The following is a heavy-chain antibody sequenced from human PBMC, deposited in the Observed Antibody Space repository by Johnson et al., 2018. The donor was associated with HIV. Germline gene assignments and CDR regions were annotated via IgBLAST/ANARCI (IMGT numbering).Heavy chain of an antibody. D-gene: IGHD3-22*01. J-gene: IGHJ3*02. V-gene: IGHV3-15*05. CDR1: GFTFSNAW. CDR2: INNNTAGGTT. CDR3: ARVTTYYYDNNDYHSDAFDI. Sequence: VQLVESGGGLVQPGGSLRLSCAASGFTFSNAWMSWVRQAPGKGLEWVGRINNNTAGGTTAYAAPVKGSFTIPRDDSKNTLYLQMNSLRDEDTALYYWARVTTYYYDNNDYHSDAFDIWGQGTMVTVSS.